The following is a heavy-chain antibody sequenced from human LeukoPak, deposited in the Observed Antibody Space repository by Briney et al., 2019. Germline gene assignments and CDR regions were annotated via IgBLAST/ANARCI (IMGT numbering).Heavy chain of an antibody. CDR3: ARGRSDPITKGRRYYYYHMDV. D-gene: IGHD3-10*01. CDR1: GGSFSGYY. V-gene: IGHV4-34*01. J-gene: IGHJ6*03. CDR2: INHSGST. Sequence: SETLSLTCAVYGGSFSGYYWSWIRQPPGKGLEWIGEINHSGSTNYNPSLKSRVTISVDTSKNQFSLKLSSVTAADTAVYYCARGRSDPITKGRRYYYYHMDVWGKGTTVTVSS.